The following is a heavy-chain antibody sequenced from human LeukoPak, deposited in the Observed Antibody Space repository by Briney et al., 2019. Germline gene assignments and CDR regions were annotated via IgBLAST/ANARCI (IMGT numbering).Heavy chain of an antibody. CDR2: IRGSGGST. CDR3: AKDLYSNYVFYYYGMDV. J-gene: IGHJ6*02. D-gene: IGHD4-11*01. Sequence: GGSLRLSCAASGFTFSSYAMSWVRQAPGKGLGWVSVIRGSGGSTYYADSVKGRFTISRDNSKNTVHLQMNSLRAEDTAVYYCAKDLYSNYVFYYYGMDVWGQGTTVTVSS. CDR1: GFTFSSYA. V-gene: IGHV3-23*01.